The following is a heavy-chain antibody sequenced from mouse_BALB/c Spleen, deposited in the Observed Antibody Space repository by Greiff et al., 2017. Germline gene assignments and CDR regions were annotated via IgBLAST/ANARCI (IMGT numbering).Heavy chain of an antibody. Sequence: VKLMESGAELVRPGTSVKVSCKASGYAFTNYLIEWVKQRPGQGLEWIGVINPGSGGTNYNEKFKGKATLTADKSSSTAYMQLSSLTSDDSAVYFCAREGYAMDYWGQGTSVTVSS. CDR3: AREGYAMDY. J-gene: IGHJ4*01. V-gene: IGHV1-54*01. CDR2: INPGSGGT. CDR1: GYAFTNYL.